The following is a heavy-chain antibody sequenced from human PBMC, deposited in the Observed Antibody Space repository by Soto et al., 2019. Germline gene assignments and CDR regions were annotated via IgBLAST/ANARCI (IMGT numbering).Heavy chain of an antibody. CDR1: GFTFSSYG. V-gene: IGHV3-33*01. Sequence: HPGGSLRLSCAASGFTFSSYGMHWVRQAPGKGLEWVAVIWYDGSNKYYADSVKGRFTISRDNSKNTLYLQMNSLRAEDTAVYYCARDSLRYCSSTSCYYDPWGQGTLVTVSS. J-gene: IGHJ5*02. CDR2: IWYDGSNK. D-gene: IGHD2-2*01. CDR3: ARDSLRYCSSTSCYYDP.